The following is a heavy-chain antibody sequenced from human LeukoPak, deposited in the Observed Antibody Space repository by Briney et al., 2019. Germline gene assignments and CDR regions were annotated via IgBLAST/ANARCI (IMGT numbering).Heavy chain of an antibody. CDR1: GFTFTTYS. CDR2: ITRDSSTI. J-gene: IGHJ4*02. D-gene: IGHD3-10*01. V-gene: IGHV3-48*02. CDR3: ARDRYYYGSGSSRCDY. Sequence: GSLRLSCAASGFTFTTYSMHWVRQAPGKGLEWVSYITRDSSTIYYADSVKGRFTISRDNVKNSLYLQMNSLRDEDTAVYYCARDRYYYGSGSSRCDYWGQGTLVTVSS.